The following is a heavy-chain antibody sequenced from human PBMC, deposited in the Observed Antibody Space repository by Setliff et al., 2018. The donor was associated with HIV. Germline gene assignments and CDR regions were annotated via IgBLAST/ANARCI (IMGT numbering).Heavy chain of an antibody. CDR1: GHSISSGYF. CDR2: IYQSGNA. V-gene: IGHV4-38-2*02. J-gene: IGHJ4*02. Sequence: PSETLSLTCAVSGHSISSGYFCGWIRQTPGKGLEWIGNIYQSGNAYYNPSLKSRVTMSVDTSKNQFSLKLSSVTAADTAVYYCARDRLTYYFDYWGQGILVTVSS. D-gene: IGHD3-22*01. CDR3: ARDRLTYYFDY.